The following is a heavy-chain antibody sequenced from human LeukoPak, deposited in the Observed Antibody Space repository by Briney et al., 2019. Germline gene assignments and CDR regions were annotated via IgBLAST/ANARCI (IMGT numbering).Heavy chain of an antibody. D-gene: IGHD3-16*01. Sequence: GGSLKLSCTASEFTFSTYNMQWVRQAPGKGLEWVSYISSSSSFIYYADSVKGRFTISRDNAENSLFLQMNSLRADDTAVYFCARQPIYEAYFDFWGQGTLVTVSS. CDR2: ISSSSSFI. J-gene: IGHJ4*02. CDR1: EFTFSTYN. V-gene: IGHV3-21*05. CDR3: ARQPIYEAYFDF.